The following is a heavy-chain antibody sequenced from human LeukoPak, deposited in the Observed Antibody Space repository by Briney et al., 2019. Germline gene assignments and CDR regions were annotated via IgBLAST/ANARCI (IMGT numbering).Heavy chain of an antibody. D-gene: IGHD3-10*01. J-gene: IGHJ4*02. CDR2: ISSTRSTI. CDR3: ARSSGSYYNSFDY. Sequence: GGSLRLSCAASGFTFGSYSMNWVRQAPGKGLEWVSYISSTRSTIYYADSVKGRFTISRDNAKNSLYLQMNSLRDEDTAVYYCARSSGSYYNSFDYWGQGTLVTVSS. CDR1: GFTFGSYS. V-gene: IGHV3-48*02.